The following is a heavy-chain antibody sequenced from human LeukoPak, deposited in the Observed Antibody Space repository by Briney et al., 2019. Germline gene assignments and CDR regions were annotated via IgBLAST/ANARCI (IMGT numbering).Heavy chain of an antibody. CDR3: AREDTIFGVVTAYYYYGMDV. CDR1: GGSINSHY. D-gene: IGHD3-3*01. V-gene: IGHV4-4*07. Sequence: SETLSLTCTVSGGSINSHYWSWIRQPAGKGLEWIGRIYTSGSTNYNPSLKSRVTMSVDTSKNQFSLKLSSVTAADTAVYYCAREDTIFGVVTAYYYYGMDVWGQGTTVTVSS. CDR2: IYTSGST. J-gene: IGHJ6*02.